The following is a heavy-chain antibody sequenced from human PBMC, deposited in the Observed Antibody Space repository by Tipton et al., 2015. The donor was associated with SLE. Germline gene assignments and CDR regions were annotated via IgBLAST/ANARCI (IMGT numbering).Heavy chain of an antibody. J-gene: IGHJ6*02. CDR2: IYTSGST. CDR3: ASYLPRVGSGWSYYYYCGMDG. Sequence: TLSLTCTVSGGSISSYYWSWIRLSPGKGLEWIGDIYTSGSTNYKPSLKSRVTISLDTSKNQFSLKLSSVTAADTAVYYCASYLPRVGSGWSYYYYCGMDGWGQGTTVDVSS. V-gene: IGHV4-4*09. D-gene: IGHD6-19*01. CDR1: GGSISSYY.